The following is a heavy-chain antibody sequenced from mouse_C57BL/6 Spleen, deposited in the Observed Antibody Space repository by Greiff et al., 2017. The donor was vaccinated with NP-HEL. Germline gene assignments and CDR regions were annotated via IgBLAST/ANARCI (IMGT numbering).Heavy chain of an antibody. V-gene: IGHV1-52*01. D-gene: IGHD1-1*01. CDR1: GYTFTSYW. CDR3: ARAGPSYYYGSGGAMDY. Sequence: QVQLQQPGAELVRPGSSVKLSCKASGYTFTSYWMHWVKQRPIQGLEWIGNIDPSDSETHYNQKFKDKATLSVDKSSSTAYMQLSSLTSEDSAVYYCARAGPSYYYGSGGAMDYWGQGTSVTVSS. CDR2: IDPSDSET. J-gene: IGHJ4*01.